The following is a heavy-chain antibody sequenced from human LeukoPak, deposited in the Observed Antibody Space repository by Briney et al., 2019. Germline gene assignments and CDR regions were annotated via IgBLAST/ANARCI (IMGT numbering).Heavy chain of an antibody. CDR3: ARGGATVTHDWYFDL. J-gene: IGHJ2*01. D-gene: IGHD4-17*01. CDR1: GFTFSSYD. Sequence: PGGSLRLFCAASGFTFSSYDMHWVRQATRKGLEWVSAIGTAGDTYYPGSVKGRFTISRENAKNSLYLQMNSLRAGDTAVYYCARGGATVTHDWYFDLWGRGTLVTVSS. V-gene: IGHV3-13*01. CDR2: IGTAGDT.